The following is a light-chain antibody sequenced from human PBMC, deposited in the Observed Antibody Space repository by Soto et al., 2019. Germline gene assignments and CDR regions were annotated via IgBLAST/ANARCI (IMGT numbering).Light chain of an antibody. CDR1: SSNLGINT. Sequence: QSVLTQPPSASGTPGQRVTISCSAGSSNLGINTVNWHQQPPGTAPKVLIYTDNERPSGVPDRFSGSKSATSASLAITGLQSGDEADYYCGAWDESLNGYVFRTGSKVIV. V-gene: IGLV1-44*01. CDR2: TDN. CDR3: GAWDESLNGYV. J-gene: IGLJ1*01.